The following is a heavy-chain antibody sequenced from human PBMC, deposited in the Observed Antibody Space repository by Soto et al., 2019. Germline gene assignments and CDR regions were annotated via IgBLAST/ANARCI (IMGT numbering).Heavy chain of an antibody. J-gene: IGHJ6*02. CDR1: GFSFDSYV. CDR3: AKDLEQLMWGLHLDGLEV. V-gene: IGHV3-23*01. D-gene: IGHD1-1*01. CDR2: ISPSGGGA. Sequence: EVYLLESGGDLVQPGGSLRLSCAASGFSFDSYVMNWVRQAPGKGLEWVSSISPSGGGANYAVSGKGRFTISRDNSKKTLSLQMNSLRAEDTAVYYCAKDLEQLMWGLHLDGLEVWGQGTTVTVSS.